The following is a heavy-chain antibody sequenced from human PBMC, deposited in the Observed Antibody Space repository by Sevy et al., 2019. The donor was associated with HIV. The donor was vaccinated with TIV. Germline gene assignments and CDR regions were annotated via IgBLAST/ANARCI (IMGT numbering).Heavy chain of an antibody. CDR1: GFRFRDYR. Sequence: GGPLRLSCAASGFRFRDYRMNWVRQAPGKGLEWVSYITSSSNTINYADSVKGRFTITRDNGRNSLYLQINSLRHEDTAVDYCARDRARGEVALDLWGQGTLVTVSS. D-gene: IGHD3-3*01. V-gene: IGHV3-48*02. CDR2: ITSSSNTI. J-gene: IGHJ5*02. CDR3: ARDRARGEVALDL.